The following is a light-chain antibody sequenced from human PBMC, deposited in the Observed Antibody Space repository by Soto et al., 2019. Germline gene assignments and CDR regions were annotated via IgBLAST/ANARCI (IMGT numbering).Light chain of an antibody. CDR3: QQYNNWPPWT. Sequence: EIVMTQSPATLSVSPGERATLSCRASQSVSSNLAWYQQKPGQAPRLLIYGASTRATGIPARFSGSGSGTDFILTISSLQCEDFAVYYCQQYNNWPPWTFGQGTKVEIK. V-gene: IGKV3-15*01. CDR2: GAS. J-gene: IGKJ1*01. CDR1: QSVSSN.